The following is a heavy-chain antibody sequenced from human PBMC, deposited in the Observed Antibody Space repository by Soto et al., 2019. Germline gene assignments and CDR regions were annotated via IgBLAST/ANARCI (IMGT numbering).Heavy chain of an antibody. V-gene: IGHV3-30-3*01. D-gene: IGHD4-17*01. Sequence: QVQLVESGGGVVQPGRSLRLSCAAPGFTFSSYAMHWVRQAPGKGLEWVAVISYDGSNKYYADSVKGRLTISRDNSKNTLYLQMNSLRAEDTTVYYCARDTWPTVTTSHFDYWCQGTLVTVSS. CDR2: ISYDGSNK. CDR3: ARDTWPTVTTSHFDY. CDR1: GFTFSSYA. J-gene: IGHJ4*02.